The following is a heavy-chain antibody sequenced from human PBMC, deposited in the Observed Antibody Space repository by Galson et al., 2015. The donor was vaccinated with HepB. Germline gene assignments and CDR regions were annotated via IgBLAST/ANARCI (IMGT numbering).Heavy chain of an antibody. Sequence: SLRLSCAASGFIFSNHALHWVRQAPGKGLEWVALIWYDGTNKYYADSVKGRFTISRDNSLNTLDLQMNSLRVEDTAVYYCAKVMLGLDTRYYYYGMDVWGQGTTVTVSS. CDR1: GFIFSNHA. CDR2: IWYDGTNK. D-gene: IGHD1-26*01. CDR3: AKVMLGLDTRYYYYGMDV. V-gene: IGHV3-33*06. J-gene: IGHJ6*02.